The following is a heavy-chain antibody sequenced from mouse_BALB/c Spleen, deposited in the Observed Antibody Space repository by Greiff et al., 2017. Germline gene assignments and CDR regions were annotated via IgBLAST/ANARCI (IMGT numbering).Heavy chain of an antibody. V-gene: IGHV1-62-2*01. D-gene: IGHD1-1*01. CDR2: FYPGSGSI. J-gene: IGHJ2*01. CDR1: GYTFTSYW. CDR3: ARHEDRDYGSSYLYFDY. Sequence: VQLQQSGAELAKPGASVKMSCKASGYTFTSYWMHWVKQRSGQGLEWIGWFYPGSGSIKYNEKFKDKATLTADKSYSTVYMELSRLTSEDSAVYFCARHEDRDYGSSYLYFDYWGQGTTLTVSS.